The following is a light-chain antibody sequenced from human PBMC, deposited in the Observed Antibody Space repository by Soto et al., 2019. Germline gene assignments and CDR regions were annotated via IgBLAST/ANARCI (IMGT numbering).Light chain of an antibody. CDR3: AAWDDSLNGQV. CDR2: ANI. Sequence: QSVLTQPPSVSGAPGQRVTISCTGSSSDIGAGYDVHWYQQLPGTAPRLLIYANINRPSGVPDRFSGSKSGTSASLAITGLQADDEADYYCAAWDDSLNGQVFGTGTKLTVL. V-gene: IGLV1-40*01. J-gene: IGLJ1*01. CDR1: SSDIGAGYD.